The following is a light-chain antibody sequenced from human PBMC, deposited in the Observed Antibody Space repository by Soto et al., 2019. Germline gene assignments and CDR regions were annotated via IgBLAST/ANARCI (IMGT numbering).Light chain of an antibody. V-gene: IGLV1-47*01. CDR2: KNY. CDR3: AVWDASLSTWV. Sequence: QSVLTQPPSASGTPGQRVTLSCSGSSSNIGSDYVYWFQQLPGTAPKLLIYKNYQRPSGVPDRFSGSKSGTSASLAISGLRSEDEADYWCAVWDASLSTWVFGGGTKLTVL. CDR1: SSNIGSDY. J-gene: IGLJ3*02.